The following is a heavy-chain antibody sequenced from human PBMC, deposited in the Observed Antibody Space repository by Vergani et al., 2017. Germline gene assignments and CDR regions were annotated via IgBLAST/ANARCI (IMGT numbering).Heavy chain of an antibody. CDR2: INDGNGYT. CDR1: GYTFINYA. J-gene: IGHJ4*02. V-gene: IGHV1-3*01. D-gene: IGHD4-17*01. Sequence: QVQLVQSGAEVKKPGASVKVSCKASGYTFINYAMHWVRQAPGQRLEWMAWINDGNGYTKYSQKFQGRVTITRDTSASTAYMELSSLRSEYTAVYYCAGDLNGGYSLDYWGQGTLVTVSS. CDR3: AGDLNGGYSLDY.